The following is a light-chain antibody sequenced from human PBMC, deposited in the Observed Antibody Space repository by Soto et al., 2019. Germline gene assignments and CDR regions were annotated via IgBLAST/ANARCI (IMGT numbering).Light chain of an antibody. V-gene: IGKV1-39*01. CDR3: QQSYSVRT. CDR1: QTINNY. CDR2: VAS. J-gene: IGKJ1*01. Sequence: DIQMTQSPSSLSASVGDRVTITCRASQTINNYLNWYQQKPGRAPKVLIYVASSLQSGVPSWFSGRGSGTEFTLTISNLQPEDYATYYCQQSYSVRTFGQGTKVEIK.